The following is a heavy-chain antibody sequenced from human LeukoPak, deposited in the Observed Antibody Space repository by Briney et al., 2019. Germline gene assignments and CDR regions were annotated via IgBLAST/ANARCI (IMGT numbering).Heavy chain of an antibody. Sequence: GGSLRLSCAASGFTFSSYAMSWVRQAPGKGLEWVAVISYDGHNEYYADSVKGRFTISRDNSKNTVYVQMNSLRAEDTAVYYCAKGVGYGGMDVWGQGTTVTVSS. V-gene: IGHV3-30*18. CDR3: AKGVGYGGMDV. CDR1: GFTFSSYA. J-gene: IGHJ6*02. D-gene: IGHD2-8*01. CDR2: ISYDGHNE.